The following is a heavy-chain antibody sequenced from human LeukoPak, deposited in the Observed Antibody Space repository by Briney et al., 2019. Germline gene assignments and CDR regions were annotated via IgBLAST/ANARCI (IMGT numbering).Heavy chain of an antibody. D-gene: IGHD5-18*01. Sequence: SETLSLTCTVSGGSISSSSYYWGWIRQPPGKGLEWIGSIYYSGSTYYNPSLKSRVTISVDTSKNQFSLKLSSVTAADTAVYYCARHGGMGIKLRGNNDYWGQGTLVTVSS. CDR3: ARHGGMGIKLRGNNDY. CDR1: GGSISSSSYY. CDR2: IYYSGST. J-gene: IGHJ4*02. V-gene: IGHV4-39*01.